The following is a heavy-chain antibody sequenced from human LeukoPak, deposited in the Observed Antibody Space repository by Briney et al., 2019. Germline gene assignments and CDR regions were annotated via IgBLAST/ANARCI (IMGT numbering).Heavy chain of an antibody. J-gene: IGHJ3*02. Sequence: SETLSLTCTVSGCSISSYYWSWIRQPPGKGLEWIGYIYYSGSTNYNPSLKSRVTITVDTSKNQSSLKLSSVTAADTAVYYCARGSLDYYGSGSYYNALGAFDIWGQGTMVTVSS. V-gene: IGHV4-59*01. CDR3: ARGSLDYYGSGSYYNALGAFDI. D-gene: IGHD3-10*01. CDR2: IYYSGST. CDR1: GCSISSYY.